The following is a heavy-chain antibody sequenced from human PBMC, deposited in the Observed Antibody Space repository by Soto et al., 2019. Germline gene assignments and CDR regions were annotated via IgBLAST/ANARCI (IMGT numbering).Heavy chain of an antibody. V-gene: IGHV3-30*18. CDR2: ISYDGSNK. J-gene: IGHJ3*02. CDR1: GFTFSSYG. Sequence: GGSLRLSCAASGFTFSSYGMHWVRQAPGKGLEWVAVISYDGSNKYYADSVKGRFTISRDNSKNTLYLQMNSLRAEDTAVYYCAKGHTGTTWDAFDIWGQGTMVTVSS. CDR3: AKGHTGTTWDAFDI. D-gene: IGHD1-7*01.